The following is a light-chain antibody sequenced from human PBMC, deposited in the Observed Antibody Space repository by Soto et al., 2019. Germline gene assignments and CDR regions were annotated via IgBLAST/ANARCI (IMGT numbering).Light chain of an antibody. CDR3: MQSTQLPPT. CDR1: QSLLHITGETF. Sequence: DVVMTQTPLSLSVAPGQPASISCKSSQSLLHITGETFLFWYLQKPGQSPQLLICEVSTRVSGVPDRFSGSGSGTDFTLEISRVGTDDVGIYYCMQSTQLPPTFGQGTRLG. CDR2: EVS. V-gene: IGKV2D-29*02. J-gene: IGKJ5*01.